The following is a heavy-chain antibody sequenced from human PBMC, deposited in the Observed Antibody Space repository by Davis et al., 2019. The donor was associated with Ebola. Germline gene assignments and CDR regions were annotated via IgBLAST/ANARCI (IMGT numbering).Heavy chain of an antibody. CDR1: GGTFSSYA. CDR2: IIPILGIA. Sequence: SVKVSCKASGGTFSSYAISWVRQAPGQGLEWMGRIIPILGIANYAQKLQGRVTMTTDTSTSTAYMELRSLRSDDTAVYYCARGVGATTGVDYWGQGTTVTVSS. D-gene: IGHD1-26*01. J-gene: IGHJ4*02. CDR3: ARGVGATTGVDY. V-gene: IGHV1-69*04.